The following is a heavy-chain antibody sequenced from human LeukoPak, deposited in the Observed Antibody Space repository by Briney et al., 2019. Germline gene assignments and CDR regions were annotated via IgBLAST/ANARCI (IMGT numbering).Heavy chain of an antibody. CDR1: GYTFTSYY. J-gene: IGHJ4*02. Sequence: ASVKVSCKASGYTFTSYYMHWVRQVPGQGLEWMGVINPSGGSTRYAQKFQGRVTMTGDPSTRTVYMELSSLTSDDTAVYYCARGTTDDYWGQGTPVTVSS. CDR2: INPSGGST. CDR3: ARGTTDDY. V-gene: IGHV1-46*01. D-gene: IGHD1-1*01.